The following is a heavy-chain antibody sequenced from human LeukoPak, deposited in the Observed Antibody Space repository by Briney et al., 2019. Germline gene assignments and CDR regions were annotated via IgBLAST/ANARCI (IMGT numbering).Heavy chain of an antibody. CDR1: GGSISSYY. CDR2: IYTSGST. V-gene: IGHV4-4*07. J-gene: IGHJ4*02. D-gene: IGHD2-2*01. Sequence: SETLSLTCTVSGGSISSYYWSWIRQPAGKGLEWIGRIYTSGSTNYNPSLKSRVTMSVDTSKNQFSLKLSSVTAADTAVYYCARARDCSSTSCYFDYWGQGTLVTVSS. CDR3: ARARDCSSTSCYFDY.